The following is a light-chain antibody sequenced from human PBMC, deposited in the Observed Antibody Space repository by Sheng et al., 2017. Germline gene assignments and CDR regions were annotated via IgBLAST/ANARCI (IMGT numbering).Light chain of an antibody. CDR2: GAS. CDR1: QSVSSY. Sequence: EIVLTQSPDTLSLSPGERATVSCRASQSVSSYLAWYQQKPGQAPRLLIYGASSRATGIPDRFSGSGSGTDFTLTISRLEPEDFAVYYCQQNCSSSPMYTFGLGTKLEI. J-gene: IGKJ2*01. CDR3: QQNCSSSPMYT. V-gene: IGKV3-20*01.